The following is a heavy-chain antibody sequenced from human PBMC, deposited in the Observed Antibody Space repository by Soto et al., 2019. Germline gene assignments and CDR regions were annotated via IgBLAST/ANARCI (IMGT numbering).Heavy chain of an antibody. CDR1: GGASHSYS. D-gene: IGHD3-10*02. CDR3: ARGQRCSAWLEP. CDR2: IYSSGST. J-gene: IGHJ5*02. V-gene: IGHV4-4*07. Sequence: AETLTLTCTVSGGASHSYSWPRIRQPAGKGLEWIGRIYSSGSTKYNPSLQSRVTMSRDTSKNQFSLRLTSVTAADTAVDYCARGQRCSAWLEPWGLGTWVTVSA.